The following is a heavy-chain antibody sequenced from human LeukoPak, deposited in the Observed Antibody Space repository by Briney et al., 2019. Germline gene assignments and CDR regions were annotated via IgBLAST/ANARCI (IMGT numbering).Heavy chain of an antibody. V-gene: IGHV4-34*01. CDR2: INHSGST. Sequence: PSETLSLTCAVYGGSFSGYYWSWIRQPPGKGLEWIGEINHSGSTNYNPSLKSRVTISVDTSKNQFSLKLSSVTAADTAVYYCARHVWSNTFYYGSGSPGLDYWGQGILVTVSS. CDR3: ARHVWSNTFYYGSGSPGLDY. J-gene: IGHJ4*02. CDR1: GGSFSGYY. D-gene: IGHD3-10*01.